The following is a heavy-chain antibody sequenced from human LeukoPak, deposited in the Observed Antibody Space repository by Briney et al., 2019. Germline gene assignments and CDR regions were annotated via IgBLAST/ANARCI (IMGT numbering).Heavy chain of an antibody. CDR3: ARDRGGNEFDY. J-gene: IGHJ4*02. D-gene: IGHD4-23*01. V-gene: IGHV3-30*03. Sequence: PGGSLRLSCTASGFTFNNYGMHWVRQAPGKGLEWMATISYDGNNNYYTYSVKGRFTVSRDNSKNTLYLQMNSLRGEDTGVYYCARDRGGNEFDYWGQGTLVTVSS. CDR1: GFTFNNYG. CDR2: ISYDGNNN.